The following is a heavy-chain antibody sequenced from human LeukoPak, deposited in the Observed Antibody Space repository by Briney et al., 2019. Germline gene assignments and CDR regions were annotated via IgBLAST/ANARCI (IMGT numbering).Heavy chain of an antibody. Sequence: SETLSLTCTVSGGSISSSSYYWGWIRQPPGKGLEWTGSAYYSGSTYHNPSLKSRVTISVDTSKNQFSLKLSSVTAADTAVYYCARHMELLNWFHPWGQGTLVTVSS. J-gene: IGHJ5*02. CDR1: GGSISSSSYY. V-gene: IGHV4-39*01. CDR3: ARHMELLNWFHP. D-gene: IGHD1-26*01. CDR2: AYYSGST.